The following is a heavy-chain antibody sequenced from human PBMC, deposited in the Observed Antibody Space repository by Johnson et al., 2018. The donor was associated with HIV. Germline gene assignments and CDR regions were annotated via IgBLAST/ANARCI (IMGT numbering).Heavy chain of an antibody. CDR3: ARESVVGATRNAFDI. CDR1: GFAFSDYY. V-gene: IGHV3-11*01. J-gene: IGHJ3*02. D-gene: IGHD1-26*01. CDR2: ISSGSHTI. Sequence: QVQLVESGGGLVKPGGSLRLSCAASGFAFSDYYMAWIRQAPGKGLEWVSFISSGSHTIYYADSVKGRFPISRDNAKNSLYLQMNSLRAEDTALYYCARESVVGATRNAFDIWGQGTMVTVSS.